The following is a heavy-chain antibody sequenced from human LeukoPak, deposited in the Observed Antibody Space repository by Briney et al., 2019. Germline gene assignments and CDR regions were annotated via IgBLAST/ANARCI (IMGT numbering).Heavy chain of an antibody. J-gene: IGHJ4*02. Sequence: PGGSLRLSCAASGFTFSSYAMHWVRQAPGKGLEWVAVISYDGSNKYYADSVKGRFTISRDNSKNTLYLQMNSLRAEDTAVYYCAGRYDSSGYPLHWGQGTPVTVSS. CDR2: ISYDGSNK. V-gene: IGHV3-30*04. CDR3: AGRYDSSGYPLH. D-gene: IGHD3-22*01. CDR1: GFTFSSYA.